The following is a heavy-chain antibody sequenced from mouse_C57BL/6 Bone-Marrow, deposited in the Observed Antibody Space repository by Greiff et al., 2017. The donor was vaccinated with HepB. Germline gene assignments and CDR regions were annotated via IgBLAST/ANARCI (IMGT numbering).Heavy chain of an antibody. Sequence: EVKLQESGGDLVKPGGSLKLSCAASGFTFSSYGMSWVRQTPDKRLEWVATISSGGSYTYYPDSVKGRFTISRDNAKNTLYLQMSSLKSEDTAMYYCARHGTFAYWGQGTLVTVSA. V-gene: IGHV5-6*01. CDR3: ARHGTFAY. CDR1: GFTFSSYG. J-gene: IGHJ3*01. CDR2: ISSGGSYT.